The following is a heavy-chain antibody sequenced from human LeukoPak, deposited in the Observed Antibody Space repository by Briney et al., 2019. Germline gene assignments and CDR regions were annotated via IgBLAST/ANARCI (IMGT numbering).Heavy chain of an antibody. V-gene: IGHV3-21*01. CDR2: ISSSGTYI. CDR1: GFTFSSCS. Sequence: PGGSLRLSCAASGFTFSSCSMHWVRQAPGKGLEWISSISSSGTYIYYADSVKGRFTISRDNTKNSLFLQMNSLNADDTAVYYCASSEGLPRGVIPPHYWGQGTLVTVSS. J-gene: IGHJ4*02. CDR3: ASSEGLPRGVIPPHY. D-gene: IGHD3-10*01.